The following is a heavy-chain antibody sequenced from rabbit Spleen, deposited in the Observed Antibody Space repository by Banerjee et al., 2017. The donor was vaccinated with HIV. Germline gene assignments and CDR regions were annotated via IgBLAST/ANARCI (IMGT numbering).Heavy chain of an antibody. J-gene: IGHJ3*01. CDR2: IYTRDGST. CDR1: GIDFSNYFY. CDR3: VRGYDDYGDHTRLDL. D-gene: IGHD2-1*01. Sequence: QEQLEESGGGLVKPGGSLTLTCKASGIDFSNYFYMYWVRQAPGKGLELIAWIYTRDGSTYYASWVNGRFTISRSTSLNTVDLKMTSLTAADTATYFCVRGYDDYGDHTRLDLWGPGTLVTVS. V-gene: IGHV1S43*01.